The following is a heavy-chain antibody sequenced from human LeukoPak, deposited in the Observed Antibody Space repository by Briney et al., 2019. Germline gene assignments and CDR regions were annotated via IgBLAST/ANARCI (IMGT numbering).Heavy chain of an antibody. CDR2: IYWNDDK. CDR1: GFSLSTSGVG. D-gene: IGHD4-17*01. CDR3: AHSGTVTTPHDAFDI. J-gene: IGHJ3*02. Sequence: ESGPTLVKPTQALTLTCTFSGFSLSTSGVGVGCIRQPPGKALECLALIYWNDDKRYSPSLKSRLTITKDTSKNQVVLTMTNMDPVDTATYYCAHSGTVTTPHDAFDIWGQGTMVTVSS. V-gene: IGHV2-5*01.